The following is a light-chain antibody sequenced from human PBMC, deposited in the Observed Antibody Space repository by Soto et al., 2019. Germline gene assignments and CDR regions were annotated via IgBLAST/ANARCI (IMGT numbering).Light chain of an antibody. J-gene: IGKJ1*01. V-gene: IGKV3-20*01. CDR2: GAY. CDR3: QQYGFSSWT. Sequence: EIVLTQSPGTLSLSPGERATLSCRASQSVSSTYLAWYQQTPGQAPRLLIYGAYSRATGIPDRFSGSGSGTDFTLTISRLEPEDFAMYYCQQYGFSSWTFGQGTKVEIK. CDR1: QSVSSTY.